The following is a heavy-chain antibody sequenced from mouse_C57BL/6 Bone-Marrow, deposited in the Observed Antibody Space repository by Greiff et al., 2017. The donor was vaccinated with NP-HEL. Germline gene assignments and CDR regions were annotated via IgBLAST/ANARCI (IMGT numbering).Heavy chain of an antibody. D-gene: IGHD1-1*01. J-gene: IGHJ3*01. CDR3: ARRFTTVVATPAY. CDR2: ISNGGGST. CDR1: GFTFSDYY. V-gene: IGHV5-12*01. Sequence: EVQVVESGGGLVQPGGSLKLSCAASGFTFSDYYMYWVRQTPEKRLEWVAYISNGGGSTYYPDTVKGRFTISRDNAKNTLYLQMSRLKSEDTAMYYCARRFTTVVATPAYWGQGTLVTVSA.